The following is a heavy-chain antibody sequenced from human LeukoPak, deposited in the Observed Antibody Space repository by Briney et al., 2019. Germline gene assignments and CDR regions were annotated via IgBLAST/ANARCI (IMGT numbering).Heavy chain of an antibody. J-gene: IGHJ3*02. V-gene: IGHV3-33*08. CDR2: IWYDGSNR. Sequence: GGSLRLSCAASGFSFSNYWMHWVRQAPGKGLEWVAVIWYDGSNRECVDSVKGRFTISRDNSKNTLYLQLNRLRAEDTAVYYCVRRGAGDTFDIWGQGTMVTVSS. D-gene: IGHD6-13*01. CDR3: VRRGAGDTFDI. CDR1: GFSFSNYW.